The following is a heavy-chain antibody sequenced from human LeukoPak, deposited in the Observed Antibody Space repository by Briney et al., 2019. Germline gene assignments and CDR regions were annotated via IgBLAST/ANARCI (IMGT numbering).Heavy chain of an antibody. Sequence: SETLSLTCAVYGGSFSGYYWSWIRQPPGKGLEWIGEINHSGSTNYNPSLKSRVTISVDTSKNQFSLKLSSVSAADTAVYYCARGGGYNLYFWGQGTLVTVSS. J-gene: IGHJ4*02. CDR3: ARGGGYNLYF. D-gene: IGHD5-24*01. CDR2: INHSGST. CDR1: GGSFSGYY. V-gene: IGHV4-34*01.